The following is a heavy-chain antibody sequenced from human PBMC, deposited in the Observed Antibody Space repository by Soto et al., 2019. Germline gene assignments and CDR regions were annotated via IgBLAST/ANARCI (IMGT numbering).Heavy chain of an antibody. Sequence: LSHTGTVSSRSISCNYGCWIRQPAGKGLEWIGRIYTSGRTNYNPSLKSRVNMSVDTSKNQFSLKLSSVTAADTAVYYCARADPVAGPGRGYFDYWGQRTLVTVPA. CDR1: SRSISCNY. CDR2: IYTSGRT. J-gene: IGHJ4*02. CDR3: ARADPVAGPGRGYFDY. D-gene: IGHD6-19*01. V-gene: IGHV4-4*07.